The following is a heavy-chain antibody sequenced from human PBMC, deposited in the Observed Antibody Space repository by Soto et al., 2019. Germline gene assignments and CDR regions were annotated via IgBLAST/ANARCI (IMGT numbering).Heavy chain of an antibody. CDR1: GFSISDCS. J-gene: IGHJ4*02. CDR2: ISTNNDAI. D-gene: IGHD3-10*01. Sequence: EVQLVESGGGLVQPGGSLRLSCAASGFSISDCSMNWVRRAPGKGLEWISYISTNNDAIYYADSVKGRFTISRDNAKNSLYLQMNSLRAEDTALYYCASVLGSRRSGSYPSYWGRGTLVTVSS. CDR3: ASVLGSRRSGSYPSY. V-gene: IGHV3-48*01.